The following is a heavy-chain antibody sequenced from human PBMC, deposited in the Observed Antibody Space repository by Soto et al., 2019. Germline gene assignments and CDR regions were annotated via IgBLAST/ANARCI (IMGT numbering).Heavy chain of an antibody. V-gene: IGHV4-38-2*01. CDR1: GYSINSDYY. CDR2: VDHSGRT. D-gene: IGHD3-10*01. J-gene: IGHJ4*02. CDR3: DKKAYYHSGKINLFDS. Sequence: SETLSLTCAVSGYSINSDYYWGWIRQPPGKGLEWIGSVDHSGRTYYSPSLRSRLTIFIDTSKNQFSLRLTSVTAADTAMYFCDKKAYYHSGKINLFDSWGPGTLVTVSS.